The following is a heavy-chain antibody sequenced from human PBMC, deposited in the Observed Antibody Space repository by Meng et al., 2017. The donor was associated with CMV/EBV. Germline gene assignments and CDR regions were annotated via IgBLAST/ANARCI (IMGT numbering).Heavy chain of an antibody. Sequence: GESLKISCAASGFTVSSNYMSWVRQAPGKGLEWVSVIYSGGSTYYADSVKGRFTISRDNSKNTLYLQMNSLRAEDTAVYYCARYNWNWDYYYGMDVWGQGTTVTVSS. CDR2: IYSGGST. D-gene: IGHD1-7*01. CDR1: GFTVSSNY. J-gene: IGHJ6*02. CDR3: ARYNWNWDYYYGMDV. V-gene: IGHV3-66*02.